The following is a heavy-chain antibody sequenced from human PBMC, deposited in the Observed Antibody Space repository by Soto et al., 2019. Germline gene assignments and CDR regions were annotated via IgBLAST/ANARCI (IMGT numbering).Heavy chain of an antibody. Sequence: QVQLQESGPGLVKPSETLSLTCTVSGDSLTRNYWSWIRQPPGKGLEWLAYIHNGRSTNYNPSLSSGVAIPXDTSKSQFSLNLNSVTAADTAVYYCARTLSGGFDYWGQGTLVTVSS. V-gene: IGHV4-59*01. J-gene: IGHJ4*02. CDR1: GDSLTRNY. CDR2: IHNGRST. CDR3: ARTLSGGFDY.